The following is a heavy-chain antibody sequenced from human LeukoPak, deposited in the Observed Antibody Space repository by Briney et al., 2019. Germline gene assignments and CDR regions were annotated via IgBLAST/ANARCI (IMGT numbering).Heavy chain of an antibody. CDR3: ARHYLSDGILSTFDP. Sequence: SETLSLTCTASGCSISSSPYYWGWMPPPPGKGLEWIVTIYYRGSTYSNPSLNSRVTISLDTSKNQFSLRLRSVTAADTALYYCARHYLSDGILSTFDPWGQGTLVTVSS. J-gene: IGHJ5*02. V-gene: IGHV4-39*01. CDR2: IYYRGST. CDR1: GCSISSSPYY. D-gene: IGHD2-2*01.